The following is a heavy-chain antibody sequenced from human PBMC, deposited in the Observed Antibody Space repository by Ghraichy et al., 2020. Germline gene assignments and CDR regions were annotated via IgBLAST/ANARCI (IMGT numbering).Heavy chain of an antibody. CDR3: AREGDVRFLEWLDGNYYYYGMDV. CDR2: IWYDGSNK. J-gene: IGHJ6*02. V-gene: IGHV3-33*01. Sequence: GGSLRLSCAASGFTFSSYGMHWVRQAPGKGLEWVAVIWYDGSNKYYADSVKGRFTISRDNSKNTLYLQMNSLRAEDTAVYYCAREGDVRFLEWLDGNYYYYGMDVWGQGTTVTVSS. D-gene: IGHD3-3*01. CDR1: GFTFSSYG.